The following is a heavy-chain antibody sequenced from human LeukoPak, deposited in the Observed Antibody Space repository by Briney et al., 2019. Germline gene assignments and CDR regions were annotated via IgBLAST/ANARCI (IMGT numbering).Heavy chain of an antibody. V-gene: IGHV7-4-1*02. D-gene: IGHD3-10*01. J-gene: IGHJ6*02. CDR2: INTNTGNP. CDR3: ARDKRVTDYYYYYGMDV. CDR1: GYTFTSYA. Sequence: ASVKVSCKASGYTFTSYAMNWVRQAPGQGLEWMGWINTNTGNPTYAQGFTGRFVFSLDTSVSTAYLQISSLKAEDTAVYYCARDKRVTDYYYYYGMDVWGQGTTVTVSS.